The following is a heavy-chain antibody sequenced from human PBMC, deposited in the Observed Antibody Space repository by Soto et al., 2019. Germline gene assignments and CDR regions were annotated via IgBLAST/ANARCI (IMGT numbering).Heavy chain of an antibody. CDR3: ARDNPTRDGY. CDR2: ISSSSSYI. V-gene: IGHV3-21*01. J-gene: IGHJ4*02. CDR1: GFTFSSYS. Sequence: GGSLRLSCAASGFTFSSYSMNWVRQAPGKGLEWVSSISSSSSYIYYADSVKGRFTISRDNAKNSLYLQMTSLRAEDTAVYYCARDNPTRDGYWGQGTLVTVSS.